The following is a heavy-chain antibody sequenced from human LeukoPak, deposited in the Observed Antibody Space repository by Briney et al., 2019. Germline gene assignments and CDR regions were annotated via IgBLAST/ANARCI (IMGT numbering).Heavy chain of an antibody. J-gene: IGHJ4*02. CDR1: GDSVSSNSAA. CDR2: TYYRSKWYS. D-gene: IGHD3-16*01. V-gene: IGHV6-1*01. CDR3: TRFDYGAPDY. Sequence: SQTLSLICGISGDSVSSNSAAWNWIRQSPSRGLEWLGRTYYRSKWYSDYTVSVRSRISINPDTSKNLFSLQLKSVTPEDTAVYYCTRFDYGAPDYWGQGTLVTVSS.